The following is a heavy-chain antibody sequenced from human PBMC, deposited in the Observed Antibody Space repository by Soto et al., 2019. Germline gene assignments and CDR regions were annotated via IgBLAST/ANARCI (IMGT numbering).Heavy chain of an antibody. Sequence: EVQLVESGGGLVKPGGSLRLSCAASGFTFSSYSMNWVRQAPGKGLEWVSSISSSSSYIYYADSVKGRFTISRDNAKNSLYLQMNSLRAEDTAVYYCALDDSSGYYYGMDVWGQGTTVTVSS. CDR2: ISSSSSYI. J-gene: IGHJ6*02. CDR3: ALDDSSGYYYGMDV. V-gene: IGHV3-21*01. D-gene: IGHD3-22*01. CDR1: GFTFSSYS.